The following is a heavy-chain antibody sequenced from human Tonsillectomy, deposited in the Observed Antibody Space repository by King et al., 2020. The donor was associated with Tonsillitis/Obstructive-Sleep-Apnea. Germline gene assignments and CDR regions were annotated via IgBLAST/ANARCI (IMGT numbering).Heavy chain of an antibody. CDR3: ATRLADYCSGRSCFPFDY. V-gene: IGHV4-39*01. CDR2: IYYSGST. CDR1: GGSISSSSYY. Sequence: QLQESGPGLVKPSETLSLTCTVSGGSISSSSYYWGWIRQPPGKGLEWIGSIYYSGSTYYNPSLKSRVTLSVDTSKNQFSLTLSSVTAADTAVYYCATRLADYCSGRSCFPFDYWGQGTLVTVSS. D-gene: IGHD2-15*01. J-gene: IGHJ4*02.